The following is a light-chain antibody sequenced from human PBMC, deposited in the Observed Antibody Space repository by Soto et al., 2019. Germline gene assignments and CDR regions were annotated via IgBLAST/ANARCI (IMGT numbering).Light chain of an antibody. CDR3: QQYETFSGT. CDR2: AAS. V-gene: IGKV1-39*01. CDR1: QSISTY. Sequence: DIQMTQSPSSLSASVGDRVTITCRASQSISTYLNWYQQKPGKAPNLLIYAASSLQSGVPSRFSGSGSGTKFTLTIASLQPDDFATYYCQQYETFSGTFGPGTKVEI. J-gene: IGKJ1*01.